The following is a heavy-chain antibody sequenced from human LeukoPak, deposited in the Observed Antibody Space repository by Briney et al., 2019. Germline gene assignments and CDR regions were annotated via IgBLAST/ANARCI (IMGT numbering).Heavy chain of an antibody. D-gene: IGHD2-21*01. CDR3: ARYSEVYYYVDV. Sequence: GGSLRVSCGASGFRFSNSWMSWVLQAPGKGLEWLANIKEDGSETRYVDSVKGRFTMSRDDAKKSLDLQMNSLRAEDTAVYFCARYSEVYYYVDVWGAGTTVIVSS. V-gene: IGHV3-7*02. CDR2: IKEDGSET. CDR1: GFRFSNSW. J-gene: IGHJ6*03.